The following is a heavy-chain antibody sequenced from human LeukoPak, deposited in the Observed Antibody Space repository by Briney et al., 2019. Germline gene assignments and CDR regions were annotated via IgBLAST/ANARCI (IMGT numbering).Heavy chain of an antibody. D-gene: IGHD3-10*01. CDR2: INSNGGST. V-gene: IGHV3-64*01. J-gene: IGHJ6*03. CDR3: ARGYGSGREGWDPPLQNYYYYMDV. Sequence: PGGSLRLSCAASGFTFSSYAMHWVRQAPGKGLEYVSAINSNGGSTYYANSVKGRFTISRDNSKNTLYLQMGSLRAEDMAVYYCARGYGSGREGWDPPLQNYYYYMDVWGKGTTVTISS. CDR1: GFTFSSYA.